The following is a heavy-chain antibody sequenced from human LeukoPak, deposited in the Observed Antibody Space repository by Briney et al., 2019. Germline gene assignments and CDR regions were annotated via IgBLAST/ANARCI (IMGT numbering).Heavy chain of an antibody. CDR3: AKTSDYYFSFDY. Sequence: GSLRLSCAASGFTVSSNYMTWVRQAPGRGLEWVSTMYSGGSTYYADSVKGRFTISRDSSKNTLYLQMNSLRAEDTAVYYCAKTSDYYFSFDYWGQGTLVTVSS. J-gene: IGHJ4*02. CDR2: MYSGGST. V-gene: IGHV3-53*01. CDR1: GFTVSSNY. D-gene: IGHD3-22*01.